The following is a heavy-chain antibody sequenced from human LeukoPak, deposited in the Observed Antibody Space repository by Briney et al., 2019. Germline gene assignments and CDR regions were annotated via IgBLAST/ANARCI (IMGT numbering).Heavy chain of an antibody. CDR2: ISSSSSYI. D-gene: IGHD2-2*01. CDR3: ARGGVVPAAIPSPLFDY. CDR1: GFTFSSYS. V-gene: IGHV3-21*01. Sequence: GGSLRLSCAASGFTFSSYSMNWVRQAPGKGLEWVSSISSSSSYIYYADSVKGRFTISRDNAKNSLYLQMNSLRAEDTAVYYCARGGVVPAAIPSPLFDYWGQGTLVTVSS. J-gene: IGHJ4*02.